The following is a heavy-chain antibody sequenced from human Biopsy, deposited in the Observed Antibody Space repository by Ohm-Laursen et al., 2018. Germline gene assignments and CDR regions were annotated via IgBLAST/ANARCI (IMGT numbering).Heavy chain of an antibody. Sequence: GTLSLTCRVSGDSVTKYYWSWIRQPPGKGLEWIGNIYYSGNTDYSPSLKSRVTISVDTSNQFSLKLRSVTAADTAVYYCARATNSTGWPYYYFYGMDVWGQGTTVTVSS. V-gene: IGHV4-59*04. J-gene: IGHJ6*02. D-gene: IGHD2/OR15-2a*01. CDR2: IYYSGNT. CDR3: ARATNSTGWPYYYFYGMDV. CDR1: GDSVTKYY.